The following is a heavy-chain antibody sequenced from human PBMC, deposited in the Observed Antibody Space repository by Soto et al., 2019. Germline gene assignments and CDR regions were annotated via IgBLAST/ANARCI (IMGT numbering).Heavy chain of an antibody. Sequence: GGSLRLSCAASGFTFSSYAMSWVRQAPGKGPEWVSAISGSGGSTYYADSVKGRFTISRDNSKNTLYLQMNSLRAEDTAVYYCAKAPGKAWFLADGMDVWGQGTTVTVSS. J-gene: IGHJ6*02. CDR3: AKAPGKAWFLADGMDV. CDR2: ISGSGGST. V-gene: IGHV3-23*01. CDR1: GFTFSSYA. D-gene: IGHD3-10*01.